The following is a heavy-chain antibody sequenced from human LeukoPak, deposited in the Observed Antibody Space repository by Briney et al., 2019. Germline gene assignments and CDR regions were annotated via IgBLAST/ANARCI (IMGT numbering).Heavy chain of an antibody. J-gene: IGHJ6*02. D-gene: IGHD2-2*01. CDR3: ARDHVLPAASISFYYGMDV. V-gene: IGHV3-53*01. CDR2: IYSGGST. Sequence: GGSLRLSCAASGFTVSSNFMSWVRQAPGKGLEWVSVIYSGGSTYYADSVKGRFTISRDNSKNTLYLQMNSLRAEDTAVYYCARDHVLPAASISFYYGMDVWGQGTTVTVSS. CDR1: GFTVSSNF.